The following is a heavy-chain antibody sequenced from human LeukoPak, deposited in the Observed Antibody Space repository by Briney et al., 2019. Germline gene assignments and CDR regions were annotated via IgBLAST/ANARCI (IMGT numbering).Heavy chain of an antibody. Sequence: GGSLRLSCAASGFAFNNYAMSWVRQAPGKGLEWVSAVNDGGDATKYAASVRGRFTISRDNSKNTLSLQMYSLRADDTAVYYCAKSDCGGDGCKLLNYWGQGTLVTVSS. CDR2: VNDGGDAT. CDR3: AKSDCGGDGCKLLNY. J-gene: IGHJ4*02. V-gene: IGHV3-23*01. CDR1: GFAFNNYA. D-gene: IGHD2-21*01.